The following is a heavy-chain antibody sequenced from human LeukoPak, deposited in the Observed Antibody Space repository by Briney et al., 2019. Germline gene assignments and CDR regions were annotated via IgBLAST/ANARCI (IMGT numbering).Heavy chain of an antibody. Sequence: SETLSLTCTVSGGSISSGSHYWSWIRQPAGKGLEWIGRIYTSGSTNYNPSLKSRVTISVDTSKNQFSLKLSSVTAADTAVYYCARGENWNYAPLRSTIRFDPWGQGTLVTVSS. V-gene: IGHV4-61*02. CDR3: ARGENWNYAPLRSTIRFDP. CDR1: GGSISSGSHY. D-gene: IGHD1-7*01. CDR2: IYTSGST. J-gene: IGHJ5*02.